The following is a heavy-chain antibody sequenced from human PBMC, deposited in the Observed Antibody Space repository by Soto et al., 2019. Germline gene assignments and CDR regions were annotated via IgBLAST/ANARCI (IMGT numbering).Heavy chain of an antibody. V-gene: IGHV1-69*06. CDR2: IIPIFGTA. CDR1: GGTFSSYA. D-gene: IGHD3-16*01. Sequence: QVQLVQSGAEVKKPGSSVKVSCKASGGTFSSYAISWVRQAPGQGLEWMGGIIPIFGTANYAQKFQGRVTITPDKSTSRAYMEVRGLSSEDTAGYYGGSGGASWGGGGDSYGMDVWGQGTTVTVSS. CDR3: GSGGASWGGGGDSYGMDV. J-gene: IGHJ6*02.